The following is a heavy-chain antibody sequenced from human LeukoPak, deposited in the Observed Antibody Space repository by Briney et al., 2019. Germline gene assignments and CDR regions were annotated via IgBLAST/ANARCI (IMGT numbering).Heavy chain of an antibody. CDR1: GFTFSSYA. Sequence: GGSLRLSCAASGFTFSSYAMHWVRQAPGKGLEWVAVISYDGSNKYYADSVKGRFTISRDNSKNTLYLQMNSLRSDDSAVYYCAKSVAASYYYMDVWGKGTTVTISS. CDR2: ISYDGSNK. D-gene: IGHD4-23*01. V-gene: IGHV3-30-3*02. J-gene: IGHJ6*03. CDR3: AKSVAASYYYMDV.